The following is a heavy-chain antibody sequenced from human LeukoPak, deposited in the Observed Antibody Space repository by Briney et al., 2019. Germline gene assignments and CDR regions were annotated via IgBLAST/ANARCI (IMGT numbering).Heavy chain of an antibody. Sequence: GGSLRLSCADSGFTFSSYSMNWVRQALGKGLEWVASISRSSSYIYYADSVKGRFTISRDNAKNSLYLQMNSLRAEDTAIYYCARDRLSRRPGMVGEYWGQGTLVTVSP. V-gene: IGHV3-21*01. D-gene: IGHD5-18*01. J-gene: IGHJ4*02. CDR2: ISRSSSYI. CDR1: GFTFSSYS. CDR3: ARDRLSRRPGMVGEY.